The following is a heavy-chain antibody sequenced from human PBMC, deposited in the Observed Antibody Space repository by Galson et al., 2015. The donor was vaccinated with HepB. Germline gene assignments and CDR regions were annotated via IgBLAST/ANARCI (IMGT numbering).Heavy chain of an antibody. CDR3: ARKYSSGGGCMDV. J-gene: IGHJ6*02. V-gene: IGHV1-46*02. CDR1: GYTFNSYY. D-gene: IGHD6-19*01. CDR2: INPSGGST. Sequence: SVKVSCKASGYTFNSYYMHWVRQAPGQGLEWMGIINPSGGSTSYAQKFQGRVTMTRDTSTSTVYMELSSLRSEDTAVYYCARKYSSGGGCMDVWGQGTTVTVSS.